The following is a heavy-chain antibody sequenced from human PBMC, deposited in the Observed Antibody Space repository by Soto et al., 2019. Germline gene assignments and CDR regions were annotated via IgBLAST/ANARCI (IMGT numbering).Heavy chain of an antibody. CDR3: TRHIDYGDYMGAFDI. V-gene: IGHV3-73*01. Sequence: GGSLRLSCAASGFTFSGSAMHWVRQASGKGLEWVGRIRSKANSYATAYAASVKGRFTISRDDSKNTAYLQMNSLKTEDTAVYYCTRHIDYGDYMGAFDIWGQGTMVTVSS. CDR2: IRSKANSYAT. D-gene: IGHD4-17*01. J-gene: IGHJ3*02. CDR1: GFTFSGSA.